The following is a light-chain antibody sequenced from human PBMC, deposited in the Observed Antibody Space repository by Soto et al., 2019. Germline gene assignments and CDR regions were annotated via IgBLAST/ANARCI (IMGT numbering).Light chain of an antibody. CDR2: DAS. CDR1: QTIGSW. CDR3: QQYNSYSGM. Sequence: HTPSKPAASLGGRGTRTFRASQTIGSWLAWYQQKPGRAPKLLIFDASSLESGVPSRFSGNGSGTEFTLTISGLQPDDFASYYCQQYNSYSGMFGQGTKVDIK. V-gene: IGKV1-5*01. J-gene: IGKJ1*01.